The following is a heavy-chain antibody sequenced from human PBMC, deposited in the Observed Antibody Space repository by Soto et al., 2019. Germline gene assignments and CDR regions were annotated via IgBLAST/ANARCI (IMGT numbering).Heavy chain of an antibody. D-gene: IGHD3-22*01. CDR1: GFTFSSYG. Sequence: GGSLRLSCAASGFTFSSYGMHWVRQAPGKGLEWVAVISYDGSNKYYADSVKGRFTISRDNSKNTLYLQMNSLRAEDTAVYYCAKVEVVITGYYFDYWGQGTLVTVSS. J-gene: IGHJ4*02. CDR2: ISYDGSNK. V-gene: IGHV3-30*18. CDR3: AKVEVVITGYYFDY.